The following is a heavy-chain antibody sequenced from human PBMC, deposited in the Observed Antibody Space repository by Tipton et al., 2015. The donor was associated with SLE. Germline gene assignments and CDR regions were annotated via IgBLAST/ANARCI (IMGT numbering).Heavy chain of an antibody. V-gene: IGHV4-31*03. CDR1: GGSISSGGYY. Sequence: LRLSCTVSGGSISSGGYYWSWIRQHPGKGLEWIGYIYYSGSTYYNPSLKSRVTISVDTSKNQFSLKLSSVTAADTAVYYCARRDPGLELTAWGQGTLVTVSS. CDR2: IYYSGST. D-gene: IGHD1-7*01. J-gene: IGHJ4*02. CDR3: ARRDPGLELTA.